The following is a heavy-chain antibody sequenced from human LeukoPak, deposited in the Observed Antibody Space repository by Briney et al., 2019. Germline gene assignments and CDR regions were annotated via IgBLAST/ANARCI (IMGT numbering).Heavy chain of an antibody. V-gene: IGHV4-59*08. D-gene: IGHD2-15*01. J-gene: IGHJ3*02. Sequence: SETLSLTCTVSGGSISSYYWSWIRQPPGEGLEWIGYIYYSGSTNYNPSLKSRVTISVDTSKNQFSLKLSSVTAADTAVYYCARLMFFYCSGGSCYYAFDIWGQGTMVTVSS. CDR3: ARLMFFYCSGGSCYYAFDI. CDR2: IYYSGST. CDR1: GGSISSYY.